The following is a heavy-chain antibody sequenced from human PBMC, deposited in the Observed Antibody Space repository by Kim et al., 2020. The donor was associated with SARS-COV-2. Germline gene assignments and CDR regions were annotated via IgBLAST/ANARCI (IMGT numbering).Heavy chain of an antibody. J-gene: IGHJ4*02. CDR3: NVVGATRRGGRNEGDY. CDR2: IYSGGST. Sequence: GGSLRLSCAASGFTVSSNYMSWVRQAPGKGLEWVSVIYSGGSTYYADSVKGRFTISRDNSKNTLYLQMNSLRAEDTAVYYCNVVGATRRGGRNEGDYWGQGTLVTVSS. V-gene: IGHV3-53*01. CDR1: GFTVSSNY. D-gene: IGHD1-26*01.